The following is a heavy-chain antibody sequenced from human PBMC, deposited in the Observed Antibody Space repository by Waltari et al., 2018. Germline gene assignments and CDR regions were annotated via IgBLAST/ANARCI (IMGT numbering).Heavy chain of an antibody. CDR3: AKDAVAAAGTGPSY. D-gene: IGHD6-13*01. CDR2: ISGSGGRT. J-gene: IGHJ4*02. CDR1: GFTFSSYA. V-gene: IGHV3-23*01. Sequence: EVPLLESGGGLVQPGGSLRLSCAASGFTFSSYAMRWVRQAPGKGLEWVSAISGSGGRTYYADSVKSRFTISRENAKNTLYLQMNSLRAEDTAVYYCAKDAVAAAGTGPSYWGQGTLVTVSS.